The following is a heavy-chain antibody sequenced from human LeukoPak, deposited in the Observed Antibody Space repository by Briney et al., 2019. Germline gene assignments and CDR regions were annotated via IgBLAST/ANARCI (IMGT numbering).Heavy chain of an antibody. V-gene: IGHV4-30-4*08. D-gene: IGHD2-2*01. CDR2: IYNSGTI. J-gene: IGHJ2*01. CDR1: GGSFSGYY. Sequence: SGALSLTCAVYGGSFSGYYWSWIRQSPGKGLEGIGYIYNSGTIYYNSSLMSRVTISVDTSKNQFSLKLRSVTAADTAVYYCATAPVPAIMWNWYFDLWGRGTLVTVSS. CDR3: ATAPVPAIMWNWYFDL.